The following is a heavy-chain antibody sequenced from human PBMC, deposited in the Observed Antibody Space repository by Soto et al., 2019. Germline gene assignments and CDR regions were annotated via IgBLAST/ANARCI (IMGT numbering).Heavy chain of an antibody. CDR2: IKQDGSEK. Sequence: PGGSLRLSCAASGFTFSSYWMSWVRQAPGKGLEWVANIKQDGSEKYYVDSVKGRFTISRDNSKNTLYLQMDSLRVEDTAVYFCAKSFRSPVVVAAYGMDVWGQGTTVTVSS. V-gene: IGHV3-7*03. CDR1: GFTFSSYW. J-gene: IGHJ6*02. CDR3: AKSFRSPVVVAAYGMDV. D-gene: IGHD3-22*01.